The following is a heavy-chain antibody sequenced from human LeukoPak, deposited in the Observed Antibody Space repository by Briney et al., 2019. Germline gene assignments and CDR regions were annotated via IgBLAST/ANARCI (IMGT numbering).Heavy chain of an antibody. D-gene: IGHD5-24*01. J-gene: IGHJ4*02. Sequence: QPGGSLRLSCAASGFTFSSYGMHWVRQAPGKGLEWVAFIRYDGSNKYYADSVKGRFTISRDNSKNTLYLQMNSLRSEDTAVYYCAYSDGPTRPFDYWGQGTLVTVSS. CDR2: IRYDGSNK. CDR1: GFTFSSYG. V-gene: IGHV3-30*02. CDR3: AYSDGPTRPFDY.